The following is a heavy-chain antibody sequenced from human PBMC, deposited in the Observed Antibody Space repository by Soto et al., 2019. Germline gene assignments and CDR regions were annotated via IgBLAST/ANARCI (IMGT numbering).Heavy chain of an antibody. D-gene: IGHD3-22*01. CDR3: MLGSGWKDFDY. CDR1: GGSITSSSYY. Sequence: SATLSLTCPVSGGSITSSSYYWGWIRQPPGKGLEWIGNIYYSGSTYYNPSLKSRVTISVDTSKNQFSLKLSSVTAADTAVYYCMLGSGWKDFDYWGQGTLVTVS. V-gene: IGHV4-39*01. J-gene: IGHJ4*02. CDR2: IYYSGST.